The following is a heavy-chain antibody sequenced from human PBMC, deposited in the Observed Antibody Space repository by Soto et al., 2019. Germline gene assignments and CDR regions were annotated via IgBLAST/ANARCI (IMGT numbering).Heavy chain of an antibody. CDR1: GFTFSSYA. D-gene: IGHD4-17*01. CDR2: ISGSGDST. J-gene: IGHJ2*01. V-gene: IGHV3-23*01. Sequence: EVQLLESGGGLVQPGGSLRLSCAASGFTFSSYAMSWVRQAPGKGLEWVSAISGSGDSTYYADSVKGRFTISRDNSKNPQYLQMNSLRAEDTAVYYCAKRTVGWYFDLWGRGTLVTVSS. CDR3: AKRTVGWYFDL.